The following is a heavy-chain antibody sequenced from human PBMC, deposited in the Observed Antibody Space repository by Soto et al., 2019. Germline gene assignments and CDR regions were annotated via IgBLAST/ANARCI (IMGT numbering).Heavy chain of an antibody. Sequence: LSLTCTVSGGSISSYYWSWIRQPPGKGLEWMGYIYYSGSTNYNPSLKSRVTISVDTSKNQFCLKLSSVTAADTAVYYCARGGGNKVTTYYYGMAVWGQGTTVTVS. CDR1: GGSISSYY. CDR3: ARGGGNKVTTYYYGMAV. J-gene: IGHJ6*02. D-gene: IGHD4-4*01. V-gene: IGHV4-59*01. CDR2: IYYSGST.